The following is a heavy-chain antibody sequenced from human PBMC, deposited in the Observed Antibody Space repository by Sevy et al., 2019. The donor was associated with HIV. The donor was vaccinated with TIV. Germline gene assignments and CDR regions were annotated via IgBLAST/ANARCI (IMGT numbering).Heavy chain of an antibody. CDR1: GFTFSSYA. D-gene: IGHD3-16*01. J-gene: IGHJ4*02. Sequence: GGSLRLSCAASGFTFSSYAMSWVRQAPGKGLEWVSAISGSGGSTYYADSVKGRFTISRDNSKNTLYLQMNSLRAEDTAVYYCAKERGSRFVLGHETWPLDYWGQGTLVTVSS. V-gene: IGHV3-23*01. CDR3: AKERGSRFVLGHETWPLDY. CDR2: ISGSGGST.